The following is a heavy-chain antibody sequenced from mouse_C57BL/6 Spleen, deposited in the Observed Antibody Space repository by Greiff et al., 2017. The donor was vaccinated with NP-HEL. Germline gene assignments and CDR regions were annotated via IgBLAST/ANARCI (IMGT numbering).Heavy chain of an antibody. J-gene: IGHJ3*01. V-gene: IGHV14-4*01. D-gene: IGHD1-1*01. CDR1: GFNIKDDY. CDR2: IDPENGDT. Sequence: EVQLQQSGAELVRPGASVKLSCTASGFNIKDDYMHWVKQRPEQGLEWIGWIDPENGDTEYASNFQGKATITADTSSNTAYLQLSSLTSEDTAVYYCTSYYYGSRRGFAYWGQGTLVTVSA. CDR3: TSYYYGSRRGFAY.